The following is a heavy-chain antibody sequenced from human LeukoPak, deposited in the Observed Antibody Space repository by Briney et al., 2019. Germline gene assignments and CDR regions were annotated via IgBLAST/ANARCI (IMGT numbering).Heavy chain of an antibody. J-gene: IGHJ4*02. D-gene: IGHD5-18*01. CDR3: ARRGDTPMIGDY. CDR1: GFTFSSYG. Sequence: PGGSLRLSCAASGFTFSSYGMNWVRQAPGKGLEWLSYLSNTNMIHYADSVKGRFTISRDNAKSSLYLQMDGLRAEDTAVYYCARRGDTPMIGDYWGQGTLVTVSS. CDR2: LSNTNMI. V-gene: IGHV3-48*01.